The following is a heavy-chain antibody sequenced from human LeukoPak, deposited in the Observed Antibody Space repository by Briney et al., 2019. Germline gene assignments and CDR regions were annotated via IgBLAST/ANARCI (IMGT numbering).Heavy chain of an antibody. V-gene: IGHV3-30*02. CDR2: IRYDGSNK. J-gene: IGHJ4*02. Sequence: GGSLRLSCAASGFTFNSYAMHWVRQAPGKGREWGALIRYDGSNKYYADSVKGRFTISRDNSKNTLYLQMNSLRAEDTAVYYCAKDRIVGVTSKTFDYWGQGTLVTVSS. CDR1: GFTFNSYA. CDR3: AKDRIVGVTSKTFDY. D-gene: IGHD1-26*01.